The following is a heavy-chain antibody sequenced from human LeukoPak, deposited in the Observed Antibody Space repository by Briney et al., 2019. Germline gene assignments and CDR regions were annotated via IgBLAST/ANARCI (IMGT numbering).Heavy chain of an antibody. CDR1: GYTFSSYD. Sequence: ASVKVSCKASGYTFSSYDINWVRQATGQGLEWMGYMNPNSGNTGYAQKFRGRVTITSDTSRSTAHMELSSLRSEDTAVYYCAREGFDYWGQGTLVTVSS. V-gene: IGHV1-8*03. CDR3: AREGFDY. CDR2: MNPNSGNT. J-gene: IGHJ4*02.